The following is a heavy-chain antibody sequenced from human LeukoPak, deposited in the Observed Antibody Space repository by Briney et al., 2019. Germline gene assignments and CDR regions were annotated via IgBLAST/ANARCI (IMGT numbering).Heavy chain of an antibody. Sequence: SETPSLTCAVYGGSFSGYYWSWIRQPPGKGLEWIGEINHSGSTNYNPSLKSRVTISVDTSKNQFSLKLSSVTAADTAVYYCATYFTVTEYYFDYWGQGTLVTVSS. J-gene: IGHJ4*02. CDR3: ATYFTVTEYYFDY. CDR1: GGSFSGYY. CDR2: INHSGST. V-gene: IGHV4-34*01. D-gene: IGHD4-11*01.